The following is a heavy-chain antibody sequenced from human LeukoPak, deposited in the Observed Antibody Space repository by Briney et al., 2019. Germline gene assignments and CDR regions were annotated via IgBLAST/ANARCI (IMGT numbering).Heavy chain of an antibody. D-gene: IGHD6-13*01. CDR3: ARDKRSIAAAYAGVY. CDR1: GFTFSSYW. Sequence: PGGSLRLSCAASGFTFSSYWMSWVRQAPGKGLEWVANIKQDGSEKYYVDSVKGRFTISRDNAKNSLYLQMNSLRAEDTAVYYCARDKRSIAAAYAGVYWGQGTLVTVSS. J-gene: IGHJ4*02. CDR2: IKQDGSEK. V-gene: IGHV3-7*01.